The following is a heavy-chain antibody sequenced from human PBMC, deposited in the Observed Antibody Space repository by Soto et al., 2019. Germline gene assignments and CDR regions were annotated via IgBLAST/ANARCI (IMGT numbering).Heavy chain of an antibody. J-gene: IGHJ3*02. D-gene: IGHD4-17*01. CDR2: IIPIFGTA. V-gene: IGHV1-69*13. Sequence: GASVKVSCKASGGTFSSYAISWVRQAPGQGLEWMGGIIPIFGTANYAQKFQGRVTITADESTGTAYMELSSLRSEDTAVYYCASNNYGGNTDVGVDAFDIWGQGTMVNVSS. CDR3: ASNNYGGNTDVGVDAFDI. CDR1: GGTFSSYA.